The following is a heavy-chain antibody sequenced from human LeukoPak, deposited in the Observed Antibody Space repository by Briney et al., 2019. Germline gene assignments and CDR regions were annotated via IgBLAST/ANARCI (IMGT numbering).Heavy chain of an antibody. CDR1: GFTFSDYY. J-gene: IGHJ5*02. D-gene: IGHD4-17*01. CDR3: ARYMTTVTTSWFDP. CDR2: IGSSGSTI. V-gene: IGHV3-11*01. Sequence: GGSLRLSCAASGFTFSDYYMSWIRQAPGKGLEWVSYIGSSGSTIYYADSVKGRFTISRDNAKNSLYLQMNSLRAEDTAVYYCARYMTTVTTSWFDPWGQGTLVTVSS.